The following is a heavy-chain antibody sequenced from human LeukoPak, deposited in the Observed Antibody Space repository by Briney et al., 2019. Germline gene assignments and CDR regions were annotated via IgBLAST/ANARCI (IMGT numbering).Heavy chain of an antibody. CDR2: IIPIFATA. Sequence: SVKVSCKASGGTFSSYAINWVRQAPGQGLEWMGGIIPIFATANYAQKFQGRLTITADESTTTAYMELSSLRSEDTAVYYCARGTYYYYTSAYGFLDYWGQGTLVTVSS. CDR1: GGTFSSYA. J-gene: IGHJ4*02. D-gene: IGHD3-22*01. V-gene: IGHV1-69*13. CDR3: ARGTYYYYTSAYGFLDY.